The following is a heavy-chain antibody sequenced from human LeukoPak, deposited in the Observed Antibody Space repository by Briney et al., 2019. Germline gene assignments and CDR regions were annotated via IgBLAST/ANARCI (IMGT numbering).Heavy chain of an antibody. J-gene: IGHJ5*02. CDR3: ARVDYGTAMVVLWFDP. CDR1: SYSINSGYY. Sequence: SETLSLTCTVSSYSINSGYYWGWIRQPPGKGLEWIGSIYHSGSTYYNPSLKSRVTISVDTSKNQFSLKLSSVTAADTAVYYCARVDYGTAMVVLWFDPWGQGTLVTVSS. CDR2: IYHSGST. V-gene: IGHV4-38-2*02. D-gene: IGHD5-18*01.